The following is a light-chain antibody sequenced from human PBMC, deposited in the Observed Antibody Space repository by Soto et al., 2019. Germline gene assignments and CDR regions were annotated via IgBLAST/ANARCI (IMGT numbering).Light chain of an antibody. Sequence: DIQMTQSPSTLSGSVGDRVTITCRASQTISSWLAWYQQKPGKAPKVLIYAASTLQDGIPSRFSGSGSGTDFTLTIRGLQPEDFATYYCQQGYSTITFGQGTRLEIK. CDR1: QTISSW. CDR3: QQGYSTIT. CDR2: AAS. V-gene: IGKV1-39*01. J-gene: IGKJ5*01.